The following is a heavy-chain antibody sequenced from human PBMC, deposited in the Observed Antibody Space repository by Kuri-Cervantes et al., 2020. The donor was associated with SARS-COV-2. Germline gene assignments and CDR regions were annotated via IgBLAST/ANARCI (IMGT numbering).Heavy chain of an antibody. CDR2: IWYDGSNK. CDR3: ARDGKYCSGGSCYSNYYYYYGMDV. J-gene: IGHJ6*02. D-gene: IGHD2-15*01. V-gene: IGHV3-33*01. Sequence: GGSLRLSCAASGFTFSSYGMHWVRQAPGKGLEWVAVIWYDGSNKYYADSVKGRFTISRDNSKNTLYLQMNSLRAEDTAVYYCARDGKYCSGGSCYSNYYYYYGMDVWGQGTTVTVSS. CDR1: GFTFSSYG.